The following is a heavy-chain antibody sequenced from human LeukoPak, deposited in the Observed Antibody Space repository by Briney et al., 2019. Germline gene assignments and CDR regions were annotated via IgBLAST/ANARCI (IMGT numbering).Heavy chain of an antibody. CDR1: GFSFISYG. CDR2: ISDDGRRK. V-gene: IGHV3-30*18. CDR3: AKRPSDYGDYVSYFDY. D-gene: IGHD4-17*01. J-gene: IGHJ4*02. Sequence: GGSLRLSCAASGFSFISYGMHWVRQAPGKGLEWVGVISDDGRRKDYADSVKGRFTISRDNSKDTLYLQMNSLRAEDTAVYYCAKRPSDYGDYVSYFDYWGQGTLVTASS.